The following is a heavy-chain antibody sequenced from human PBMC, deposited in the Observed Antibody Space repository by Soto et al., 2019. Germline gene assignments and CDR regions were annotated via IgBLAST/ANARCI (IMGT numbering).Heavy chain of an antibody. J-gene: IGHJ2*01. D-gene: IGHD4-4*01. V-gene: IGHV1-69*01. Sequence: QVQLVQSGAEVKKPGSSVKVSCKASGGTFSSYAISWVRQAPGQGLEWMGGIIPIFGTANYAQKFQGRVTITADESTRTAYMELSSLRSEDTAVYYSARDAGVVTRYWYFDVWCRGTLVTLSS. CDR3: ARDAGVVTRYWYFDV. CDR1: GGTFSSYA. CDR2: IIPIFGTA.